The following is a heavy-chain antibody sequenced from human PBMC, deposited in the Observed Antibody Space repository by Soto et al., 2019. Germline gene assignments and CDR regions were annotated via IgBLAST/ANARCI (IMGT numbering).Heavy chain of an antibody. V-gene: IGHV4-59*01. CDR1: GGSLGSYY. D-gene: IGHD2-21*02. CDR2: VFYTGRA. J-gene: IGHJ6*02. CDR3: ARDGDGRMTTNPSNYNGMDV. Sequence: SETLSLTCTVSGGSLGSYYWSWSRQRPGKGLEWMGYVFYTGRANYNASLKSRVSISLDTSNYQSSLKLSSVTAAETAVYYCARDGDGRMTTNPSNYNGMDVWGPGTTVTVSS.